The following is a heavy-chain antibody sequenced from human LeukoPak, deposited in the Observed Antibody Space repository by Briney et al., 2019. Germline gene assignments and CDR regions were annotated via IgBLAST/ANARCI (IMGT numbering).Heavy chain of an antibody. Sequence: PGGSLRLSCAASDFSFITYAMSWVRQAPGKGLEWVSSISSSSSYIYYADSVKGRFTISRDNAKNSLYLQMNSLRAEDTAVYYCAKGGATNPGTFDYWGQGTLVTVSS. D-gene: IGHD1-26*01. V-gene: IGHV3-21*01. J-gene: IGHJ4*02. CDR1: DFSFITYA. CDR3: AKGGATNPGTFDY. CDR2: ISSSSSYI.